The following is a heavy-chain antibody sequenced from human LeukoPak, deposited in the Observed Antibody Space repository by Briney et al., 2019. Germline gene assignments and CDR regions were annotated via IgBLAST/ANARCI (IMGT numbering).Heavy chain of an antibody. D-gene: IGHD3-22*01. Sequence: GGTLRLSCAASGFTFSSYGMHWVRQAPGKGLEGVAVISYAGSNKYYADSVKGRFTISRDNSKNTLYLQMNSLRAEDTAVYYCAKDEHYYDSSGYRIDYWGQGTLVTVSS. CDR3: AKDEHYYDSSGYRIDY. J-gene: IGHJ4*02. CDR2: ISYAGSNK. CDR1: GFTFSSYG. V-gene: IGHV3-30*18.